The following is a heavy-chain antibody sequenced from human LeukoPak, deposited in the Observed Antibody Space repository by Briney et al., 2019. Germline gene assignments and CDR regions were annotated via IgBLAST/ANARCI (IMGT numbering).Heavy chain of an antibody. CDR3: ASDDYGGFDI. Sequence: GGSLRLSCAASGFSFSSYSMNWVRLAPGKGLEWVSSISSSSSYIYYADSVKGRSTISRDNAKNSLYLQMNSLRAEDTAVYYCASDDYGGFDIWGQGTMVTVSS. V-gene: IGHV3-21*01. CDR2: ISSSSSYI. D-gene: IGHD4-23*01. CDR1: GFSFSSYS. J-gene: IGHJ3*02.